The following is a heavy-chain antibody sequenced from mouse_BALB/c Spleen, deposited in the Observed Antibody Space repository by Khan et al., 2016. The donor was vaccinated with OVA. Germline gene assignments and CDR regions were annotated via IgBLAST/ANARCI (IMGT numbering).Heavy chain of an antibody. V-gene: IGHV3-2*02. CDR3: ARLGPRFSY. CDR2: ISYRGST. Sequence: VQLQQSGPGLVKPSQSLSLTCTVTGYSITTDYAWNWIRQFPGNKLEWMGYISYRGSTSYTPSLRSRISITRDTPKNQFFLQLNSVTTEDTATCFCARLGPRFSYWGQGTLVTVSA. CDR1: GYSITTDYA. J-gene: IGHJ3*01. D-gene: IGHD4-1*01.